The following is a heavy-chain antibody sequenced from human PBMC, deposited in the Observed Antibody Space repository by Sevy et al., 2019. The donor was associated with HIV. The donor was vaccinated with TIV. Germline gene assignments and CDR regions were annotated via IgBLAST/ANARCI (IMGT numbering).Heavy chain of an antibody. Sequence: ASVKVSCKTSGYSFSGYNMHWVRQAPGQGLEWMGRINPTSGGTKFAEMFQGRVTMTRDMSISTAYKELSSLRSDDTAVYYCVRVPAAAGTRGYFDYWGQGTLVTVSS. CDR2: INPTSGGT. CDR3: VRVPAAAGTRGYFDY. CDR1: GYSFSGYN. J-gene: IGHJ4*02. V-gene: IGHV1-2*06. D-gene: IGHD6-13*01.